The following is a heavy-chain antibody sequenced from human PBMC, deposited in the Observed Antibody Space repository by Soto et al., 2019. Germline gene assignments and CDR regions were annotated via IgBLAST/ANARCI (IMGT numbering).Heavy chain of an antibody. J-gene: IGHJ5*02. D-gene: IGHD3-9*01. CDR3: ASSESSLSLRYFGWFDP. V-gene: IGHV3-30-3*01. CDR2: ISYDGSNK. Sequence: QVQLVESGGGVVQPGRSLRLSCAASGFTFSSYAMHWVRQAPGKGLEWVAVISYDGSNKYYADSVKGRFTISRDNSKHTLYVQMNSLRAEDTAVYYCASSESSLSLRYFGWFDPWGQGTLVTVSS. CDR1: GFTFSSYA.